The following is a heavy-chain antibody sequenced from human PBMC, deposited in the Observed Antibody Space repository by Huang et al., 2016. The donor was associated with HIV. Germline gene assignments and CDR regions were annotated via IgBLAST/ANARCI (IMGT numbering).Heavy chain of an antibody. J-gene: IGHJ6*02. Sequence: EVQLVESGGGLVQPGGSLRLSCAASGFTFSDHYMDGVRQAQGKGLEWVGRSRNKGRSYTTEYAASVKGRFTISRDDSETSLYLQMNSLRTEDSAVYYCTGALASDTGMDVWGQGTTVTVSS. CDR1: GFTFSDHY. CDR2: SRNKGRSYTT. V-gene: IGHV3-72*01. D-gene: IGHD6-19*01. CDR3: TGALASDTGMDV.